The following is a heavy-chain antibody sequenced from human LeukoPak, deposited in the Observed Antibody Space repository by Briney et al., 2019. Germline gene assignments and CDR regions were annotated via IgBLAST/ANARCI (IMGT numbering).Heavy chain of an antibody. J-gene: IGHJ4*02. CDR2: ISSSSSYI. CDR1: GFTFSSYS. Sequence: GGSLRLSCAASGFTFSSYSMNWVRQAPGKGLEWVSSISSSSSYIYYADSVKGRFTISRDNAKNSLYLQMNSLRAEHTAVYYCARVVAGYYFDYWGQGTLVTVSS. D-gene: IGHD6-19*01. V-gene: IGHV3-21*01. CDR3: ARVVAGYYFDY.